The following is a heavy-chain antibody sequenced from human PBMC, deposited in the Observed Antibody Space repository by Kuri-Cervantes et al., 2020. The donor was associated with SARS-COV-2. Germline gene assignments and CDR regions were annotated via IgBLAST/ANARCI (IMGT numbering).Heavy chain of an antibody. CDR2: IYYSGST. D-gene: IGHD2-15*01. V-gene: IGHV4-59*01. J-gene: IGHJ4*02. CDR1: GGSISSYY. Sequence: SETLSLTCTVSGGSISSYYWSWIRQPPGKGLEWIGYIYYSGSTNYNPSLKSRVTISVDTSKNQFSLKLSSVTAADTAVYYCASRGLHIGGFDYWAQGTLVTVAS. CDR3: ASRGLHIGGFDY.